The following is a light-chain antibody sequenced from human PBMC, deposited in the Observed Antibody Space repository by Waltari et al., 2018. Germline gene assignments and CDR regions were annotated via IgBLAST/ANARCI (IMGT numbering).Light chain of an antibody. Sequence: QSALTQPASVSGSPGQSITISCTGTSSDVGSYNLVSWFQQYPDKAPKLIIFEVNKRTSGVSNRLSGSKSGHTASRTISGLQAEDEADYYCCSYAGSGIYVFGSGAKVTVL. V-gene: IGLV2-23*02. CDR2: EVN. CDR3: CSYAGSGIYV. CDR1: SSDVGSYNL. J-gene: IGLJ1*01.